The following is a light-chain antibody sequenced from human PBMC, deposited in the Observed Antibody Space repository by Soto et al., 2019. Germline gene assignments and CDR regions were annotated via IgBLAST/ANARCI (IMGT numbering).Light chain of an antibody. CDR3: HHYNSYF. J-gene: IGKJ3*01. CDR2: KAS. V-gene: IGKV1-5*03. Sequence: DIQMTQSPSTLSASVGDRVTITCRASQSISVWLAWYQQKPGKAPKLLIYKASTLERGVPPRFSGSGSGTEFTLTISSLQPDDFGTYYCHHYNSYFFGPGTKVDI. CDR1: QSISVW.